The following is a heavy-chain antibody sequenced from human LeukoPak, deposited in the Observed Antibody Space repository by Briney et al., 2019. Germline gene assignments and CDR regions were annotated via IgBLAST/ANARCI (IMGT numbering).Heavy chain of an antibody. V-gene: IGHV3-23*01. CDR1: GITFSSYA. J-gene: IGHJ6*03. D-gene: IGHD6-13*01. CDR2: ISGSGGST. CDR3: AKGLGSSWYQSHYYYYYMDV. Sequence: GGSLRLSCAASGITFSSYAMSWVRQAPGKGLEWVSAISGSGGSTYYADSVKGRFTISRDNSKNTLYLQMNSLRAEDTAVYYCAKGLGSSWYQSHYYYYYMDVWGKGTTVTVSS.